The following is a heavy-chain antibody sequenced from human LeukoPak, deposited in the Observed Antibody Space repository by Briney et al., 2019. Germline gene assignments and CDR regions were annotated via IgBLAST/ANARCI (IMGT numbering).Heavy chain of an antibody. V-gene: IGHV3-48*01. J-gene: IGHJ4*02. CDR2: ISGSSSTI. CDR1: GFSFSSNS. CDR3: AKDGLLWFGELPYYFDY. D-gene: IGHD3-10*01. Sequence: PGGSLRLSCAASGFSFSSNSMNWVRQAPGKGLEWVSYISGSSSTIYYADSVKGRFTISRDNAKNSLYLQMNSLRAEDTAVYYCAKDGLLWFGELPYYFDYWGQGTLVTVSS.